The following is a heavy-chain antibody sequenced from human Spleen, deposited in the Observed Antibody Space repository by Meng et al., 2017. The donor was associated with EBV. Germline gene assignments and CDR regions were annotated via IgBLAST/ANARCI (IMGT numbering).Heavy chain of an antibody. D-gene: IGHD3-10*01. CDR1: GFSRSTSGVR. CDR2: IYWDDDK. J-gene: IGHJ4*02. V-gene: IGHV2-5*02. CDR3: AHAPLYYYASGSPSPFDY. Sequence: QITLKESGPPLVKHTQTLTLTCTFSGFSRSTSGVRVGWIRQPPGKSLEWLALIYWDDDKHYSPSLKSRLTITKDTSKNQVVLTMTNMDPVDTATYYCAHAPLYYYASGSPSPFDYWGQGTLVTVSS.